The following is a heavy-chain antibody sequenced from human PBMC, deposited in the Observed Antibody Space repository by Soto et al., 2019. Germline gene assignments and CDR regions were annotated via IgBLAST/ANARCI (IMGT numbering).Heavy chain of an antibody. CDR2: IYGGGST. Sequence: EVQLVESGGGLVQPGGSLSLSCAASGFSVSANYMTWVRQAPGKGLEWVSVIYGGGSTNYTDSVKGKFTISTDNSKNTLYLQMNSLRAEDTALYYCARSSGRNRFDYWGQGTLVTVSS. CDR3: ARSSGRNRFDY. J-gene: IGHJ4*02. V-gene: IGHV3-66*01. D-gene: IGHD6-19*01. CDR1: GFSVSANY.